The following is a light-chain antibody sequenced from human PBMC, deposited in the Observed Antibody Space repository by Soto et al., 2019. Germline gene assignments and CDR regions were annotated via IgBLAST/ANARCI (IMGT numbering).Light chain of an antibody. Sequence: EIVLTQSPGTLSLSPGERATLSCRASQSVSSSYLAWYQQKPGQAPRLLIYGATSRATGIPYRFSGSGSGTDFTLTISRLEPEDFAVYYCQQYGSSRYTFGQVTKLEIK. CDR3: QQYGSSRYT. J-gene: IGKJ2*01. V-gene: IGKV3-20*01. CDR2: GAT. CDR1: QSVSSSY.